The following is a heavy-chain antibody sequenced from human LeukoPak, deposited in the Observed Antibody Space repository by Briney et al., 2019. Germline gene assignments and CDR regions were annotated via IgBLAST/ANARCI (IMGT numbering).Heavy chain of an antibody. CDR2: IKGDGSET. J-gene: IGHJ4*02. Sequence: PGGSLRLSCVASGSGFTFSEYWMGWVRQAPGERLEWVANIKGDGSETYYVDSVKGRFTISRDNAKNSLYLQMNSLRAEDTAVYYCARGSSWSFDYWGQGTLVTVSS. CDR3: ARGSSWSFDY. D-gene: IGHD2-15*01. V-gene: IGHV3-7*01. CDR1: GSGFTFSEYW.